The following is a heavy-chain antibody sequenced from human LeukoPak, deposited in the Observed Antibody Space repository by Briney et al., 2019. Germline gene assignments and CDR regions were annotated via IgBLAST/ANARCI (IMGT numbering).Heavy chain of an antibody. D-gene: IGHD3-9*01. V-gene: IGHV1-24*01. CDR3: ARGSDYDILTGYPDR. J-gene: IGHJ5*02. CDR1: GYTLTELS. CDR2: FDPEDGET. Sequence: ASVKVSCKVSGYTLTELSMHWVRQAPGKGLEWMGGFDPEDGETIYAQKFQGRVTMTEDTSTDTAYMELRSLRSDDTAVYYCARGSDYDILTGYPDRWGQGTLVTVSS.